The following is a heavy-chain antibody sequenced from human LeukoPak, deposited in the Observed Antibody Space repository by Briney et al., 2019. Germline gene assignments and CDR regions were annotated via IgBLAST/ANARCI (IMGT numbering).Heavy chain of an antibody. Sequence: PGGSLRLSCAASGFTFSSYGMHWVRQAPGKGLEWVAFIRYDGSNKYYADSVKGRFTISRDNSKNTLYLQMNSLRAEDTAVYYCARDPYSGSYSAYYYYYMDVWGKGTTVTVSS. D-gene: IGHD1-26*01. V-gene: IGHV3-30*02. J-gene: IGHJ6*03. CDR3: ARDPYSGSYSAYYYYYMDV. CDR1: GFTFSSYG. CDR2: IRYDGSNK.